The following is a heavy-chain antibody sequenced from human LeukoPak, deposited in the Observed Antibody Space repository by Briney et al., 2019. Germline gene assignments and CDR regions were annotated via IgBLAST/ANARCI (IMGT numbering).Heavy chain of an antibody. D-gene: IGHD3-16*01. Sequence: SETLSLTCTVSGGSISDSYWSWIRQPPGKGLEWIGYIHYSGSTNYNPSLKSRGTISVDTSKSQLSLKLSSVTVADTAVYYCAGVAGDNSLDYWGQGTLVTVSS. CDR3: AGVAGDNSLDY. CDR2: IHYSGST. J-gene: IGHJ4*02. CDR1: GGSISDSY. V-gene: IGHV4-59*01.